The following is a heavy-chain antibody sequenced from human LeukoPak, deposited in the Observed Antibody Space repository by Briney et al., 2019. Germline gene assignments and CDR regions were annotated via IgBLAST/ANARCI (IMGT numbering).Heavy chain of an antibody. D-gene: IGHD3-3*01. CDR2: IYTSGSP. V-gene: IGHV4-4*07. CDR1: GVSITSHY. J-gene: IGHJ4*02. CDR3: ARARFFGVVINY. Sequence: PSETLSLTCTVSGVSITSHYWSWIRQPAGKGLEWIGRIYTSGSPNNNPSLKSRVTMSVDTSKNQFSLKLSSVPAADTAVYYCARARFFGVVINYWGQGTLVTVSS.